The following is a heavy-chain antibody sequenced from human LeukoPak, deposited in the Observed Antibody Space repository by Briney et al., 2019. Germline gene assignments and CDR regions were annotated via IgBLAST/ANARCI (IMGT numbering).Heavy chain of an antibody. J-gene: IGHJ4*02. V-gene: IGHV3-7*03. CDR2: IKHDGSEK. CDR3: AKHIAPRRNFDS. D-gene: IGHD6-6*01. CDR1: GFTFSRHW. Sequence: GGSLRLSCAASGFTFSRHWMTWVRQAPGKGLEWVANIKHDGSEKNYVDSVMGRFTISSDNAKNSLYLQMNSLRAEDTAVYYCAKHIAPRRNFDSWGQGTLVTVSS.